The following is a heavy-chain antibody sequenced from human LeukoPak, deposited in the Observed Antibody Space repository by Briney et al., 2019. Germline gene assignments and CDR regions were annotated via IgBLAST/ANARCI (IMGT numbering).Heavy chain of an antibody. Sequence: KPSETQSLTCAVYGGSFSGYYWSWIRQPPGKGLEWIGEINHSGSTNYNPSLKSRVTISVDTSKNQFSLKLSSVTAADTAVYYCARGSSYCSSTSCYAGWFDPWGQGTLVTVSS. J-gene: IGHJ5*02. V-gene: IGHV4-34*01. D-gene: IGHD2-2*01. CDR2: INHSGST. CDR1: GGSFSGYY. CDR3: ARGSSYCSSTSCYAGWFDP.